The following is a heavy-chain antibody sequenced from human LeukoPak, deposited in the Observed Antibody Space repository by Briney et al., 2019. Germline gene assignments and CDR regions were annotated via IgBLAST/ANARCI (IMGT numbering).Heavy chain of an antibody. CDR2: MSPNSGDT. V-gene: IGHV1-8*01. CDR3: ARGPPNWGYDY. D-gene: IGHD7-27*01. J-gene: IGHJ4*02. CDR1: GYTFTSYD. Sequence: ASVKVSCKASGYTFTSYDFNWVRQATGQRPEWMGWMSPNSGDTGYAQKFQDRVTRTRNTSIITAYMELSSLRSDDTAVYYCARGPPNWGYDYWGPGTLVTVSS.